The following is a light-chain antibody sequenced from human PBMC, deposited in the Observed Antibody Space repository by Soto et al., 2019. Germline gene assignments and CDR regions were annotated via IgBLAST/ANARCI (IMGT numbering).Light chain of an antibody. Sequence: DIQMTQSPSSLSASVGDRVAITCRASQSIGRFLNWHQQKPGKAPNVLINVASTLRSGVPSRFSGSGSGTDFNLTINSLQPEDSATYFCQQSFTTPLTFDGGTKV. CDR2: VAS. V-gene: IGKV1-39*01. CDR3: QQSFTTPLT. CDR1: QSIGRF. J-gene: IGKJ4*01.